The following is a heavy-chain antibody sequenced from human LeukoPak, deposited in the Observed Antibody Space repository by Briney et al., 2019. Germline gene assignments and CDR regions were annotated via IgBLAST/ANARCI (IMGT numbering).Heavy chain of an antibody. D-gene: IGHD2-2*01. J-gene: IGHJ5*02. CDR2: INSDGSST. Sequence: GGSLRLSCAASGFTFSSYWMHWVRQAPGKGPVWVSRINSDGSSTSYADSVKGRFTISRDNAKNTLYLQMNSLRAEDTAVYYCAKEVIVGGPADINWFGPWGPGNLVT. CDR1: GFTFSSYW. CDR3: AKEVIVGGPADINWFGP. V-gene: IGHV3-74*01.